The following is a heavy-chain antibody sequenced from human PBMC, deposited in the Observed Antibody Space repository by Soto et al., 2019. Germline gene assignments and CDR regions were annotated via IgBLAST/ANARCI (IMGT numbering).Heavy chain of an antibody. Sequence: SVKVSCKASGGTFSSYAISWVRQAPGQGLEWMGGIIPIFGTADYAQKFQGRVTITADKSTSTAYMELSSLRSEDTAVYYCARRKGSGLKNWFDPWGQGTLVTVSS. CDR3: ARRKGSGLKNWFDP. CDR2: IIPIFGTA. V-gene: IGHV1-69*06. J-gene: IGHJ5*02. CDR1: GGTFSSYA. D-gene: IGHD6-19*01.